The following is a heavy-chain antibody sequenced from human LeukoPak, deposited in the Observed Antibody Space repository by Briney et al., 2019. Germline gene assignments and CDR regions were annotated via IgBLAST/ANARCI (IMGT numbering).Heavy chain of an antibody. CDR1: GFTFSHYW. J-gene: IGHJ6*03. CDR3: ARDLLEAKQLSYPYYYAYMDV. V-gene: IGHV3-7*01. Sequence: GGSLRLSCAPSGFTFSHYWMSWVRQAPGKGLEWVANIKEDGSEKYYVDSVKGRFTISRDNAKNSLSLQVNSLRAEDTAVYYCARDLLEAKQLSYPYYYAYMDVWGKGTTVTISS. D-gene: IGHD5-18*01. CDR2: IKEDGSEK.